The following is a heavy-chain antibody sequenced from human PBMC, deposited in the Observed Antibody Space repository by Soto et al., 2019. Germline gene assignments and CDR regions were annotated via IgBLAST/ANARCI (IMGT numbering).Heavy chain of an antibody. V-gene: IGHV5-51*01. CDR3: ARHGSYCSSTTCYSNY. CDR1: GYSFTSYW. D-gene: IGHD2-2*01. J-gene: IGHJ4*02. Sequence: GESLKISCKGSGYSFTSYWIGWVRQMPGKGLEWMGIIYPGDSDTRYSPYFQGQVTISADKSISTAYLQWSSLKASDTAMYYCARHGSYCSSTTCYSNYWGQGTLVTVSS. CDR2: IYPGDSDT.